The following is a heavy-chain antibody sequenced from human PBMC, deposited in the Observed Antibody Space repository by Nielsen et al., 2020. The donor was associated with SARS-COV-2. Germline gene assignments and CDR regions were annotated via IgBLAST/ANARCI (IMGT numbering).Heavy chain of an antibody. CDR2: IKAKTDGETT. CDR1: GIGFSSYE. J-gene: IGHJ6*02. D-gene: IGHD6-13*01. CDR3: STGGVAAVGTYYYYYGMDV. Sequence: GESLKISCAASGIGFSSYEMNWVRQAPGKGLEWVGRIKAKTDGETTVYAAPVQGRFTISRDDSEMTLYLQMDSLEIEDTGVYYCSTGGVAAVGTYYYYYGMDVWGQGTTVAVSS. V-gene: IGHV3-15*01.